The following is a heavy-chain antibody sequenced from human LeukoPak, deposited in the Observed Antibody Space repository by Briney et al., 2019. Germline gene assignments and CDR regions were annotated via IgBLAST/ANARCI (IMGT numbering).Heavy chain of an antibody. CDR1: GFTFSSYS. CDR2: ISSGSTYI. J-gene: IGHJ4*02. D-gene: IGHD3-22*01. V-gene: IGHV3-21*01. CDR3: ARSSSVNYDSSGYSALDY. Sequence: PGGSLRPSCAASGFTFSSYSMNWVRQAPGKGLEWVSSISSGSTYIYYADSVKGRFTISRDNAKSSLYLQMTSLRAEDTAVYYCARSSSVNYDSSGYSALDYWGQGTLVTVSS.